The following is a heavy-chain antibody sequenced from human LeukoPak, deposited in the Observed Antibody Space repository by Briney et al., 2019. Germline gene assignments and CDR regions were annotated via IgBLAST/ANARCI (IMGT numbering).Heavy chain of an antibody. J-gene: IGHJ1*01. CDR1: DGSISSYY. Sequence: PSETLSLTCTVSDGSISSYYWTWIRQPAGKGLEWIGRFYTSDNTRYNPSLRGRVTMSVDTSKSQFSLKLSSVTAADTAVYYCVRDHYYDSSGYTFRHWGQGTLVTVSS. CDR2: FYTSDNT. D-gene: IGHD3-22*01. CDR3: VRDHYYDSSGYTFRH. V-gene: IGHV4-4*07.